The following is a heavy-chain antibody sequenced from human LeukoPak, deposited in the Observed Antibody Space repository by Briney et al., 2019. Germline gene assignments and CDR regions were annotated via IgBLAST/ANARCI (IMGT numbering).Heavy chain of an antibody. CDR1: GESFSGYY. D-gene: IGHD5-12*01. J-gene: IGHJ3*01. CDR3: ARQVATKGEWAFDV. CDR2: INLGGHT. V-gene: IGHV4-34*10. Sequence: SETLSLTCAVYGESFSGYYWSWIRQPPGQGLEWIGSINLGGHTYYNPSLKSRLIMSVDTSRNQFSLRLSSVTATDTAVYYCARQVATKGEWAFDVWGQGTRVIASS.